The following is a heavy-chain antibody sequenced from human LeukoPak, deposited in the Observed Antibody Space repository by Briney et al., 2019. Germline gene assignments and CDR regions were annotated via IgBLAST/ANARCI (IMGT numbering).Heavy chain of an antibody. V-gene: IGHV4-34*01. J-gene: IGHJ4*02. CDR2: INHSGST. Sequence: SETLSLTCAVYGGSFSGYYWSWIRQPPGKGLEWIGEINHSGSTNYNPSLKSRVTISVDTSKNQFSLKLSSVTAADTAVYYCARAYGGYDTYFDYWGQGTLVTVSS. CDR3: ARAYGGYDTYFDY. CDR1: GGSFSGYY. D-gene: IGHD5-12*01.